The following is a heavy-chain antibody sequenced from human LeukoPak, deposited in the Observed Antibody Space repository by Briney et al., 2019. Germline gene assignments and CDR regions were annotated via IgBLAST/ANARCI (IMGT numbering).Heavy chain of an antibody. D-gene: IGHD3-10*01. Sequence: SETLSLTCTVSGGSISSGSYYWSWIRQPAGKGLEWIGNIHYSGITYYNPSLKSRVTISVDTSKNQFSLKLTSVTATDTAVYYCARQPHAFDNWFDPWGQGTLVTVSS. CDR1: GGSISSGSYY. CDR3: ARQPHAFDNWFDP. CDR2: IHYSGIT. J-gene: IGHJ5*02. V-gene: IGHV4-39*01.